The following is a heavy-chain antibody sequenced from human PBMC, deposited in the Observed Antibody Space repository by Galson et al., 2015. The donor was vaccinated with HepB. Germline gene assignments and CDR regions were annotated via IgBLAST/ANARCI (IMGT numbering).Heavy chain of an antibody. Sequence: SLRLSCAASGFTLSSYGMHWVRQAPGKGLEWVAFIWYDGTNKYYTDSVKGRFTISRDNSKNTLYLQMNSLRAEDTAVYYCARVSPSSGWLPDYWGQGTLVTVSS. CDR3: ARVSPSSGWLPDY. CDR1: GFTLSSYG. D-gene: IGHD6-19*01. J-gene: IGHJ4*02. V-gene: IGHV3-33*01. CDR2: IWYDGTNK.